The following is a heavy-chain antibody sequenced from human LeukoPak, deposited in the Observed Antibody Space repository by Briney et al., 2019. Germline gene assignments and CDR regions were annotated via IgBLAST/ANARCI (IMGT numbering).Heavy chain of an antibody. D-gene: IGHD6-13*01. J-gene: IGHJ4*02. V-gene: IGHV3-30*03. Sequence: GRSLRLSCAASAFTFSSYGMHCVRQAPGKGLEWVAVISFDGNNKHYADSVKGRFTISRGNSKNTLYLQMNSLRAEDTAVYYAARYAGTWVYGYNFDYWGQGTLVTVSS. CDR2: ISFDGNNK. CDR1: AFTFSSYG. CDR3: ARYAGTWVYGYNFDY.